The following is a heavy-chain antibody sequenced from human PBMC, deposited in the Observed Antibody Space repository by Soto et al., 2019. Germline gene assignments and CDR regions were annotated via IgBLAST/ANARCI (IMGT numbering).Heavy chain of an antibody. V-gene: IGHV5-51*01. CDR3: ARPRGGAYYYDSSGYGAFDI. CDR2: IYPGDSDT. J-gene: IGHJ3*02. CDR1: GYSFTSNW. D-gene: IGHD3-22*01. Sequence: GESLKISCKGSGYSFTSNWIGWVRQMPGKGLEWMGIIYPGDSDTRYSPSFQGQVTISADKSISTAYLQWSSLKASDTAMYYCARPRGGAYYYDSSGYGAFDIWGQGTMVTVS.